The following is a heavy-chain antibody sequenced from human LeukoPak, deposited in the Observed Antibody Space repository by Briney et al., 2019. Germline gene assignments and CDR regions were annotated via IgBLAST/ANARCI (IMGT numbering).Heavy chain of an antibody. CDR1: GYSFTTYW. CDR3: ARQVDGGFDY. D-gene: IGHD2-15*01. CDR2: IYPADSDT. Sequence: GESLKISCKASGYSFTTYWIGWGRQMPGKGLEWMAIIYPADSDTRYSPSFQGQVTISADKSISTAYLQWSSLKASDTAMYYCARQVDGGFDYWGQGTLVTVSS. V-gene: IGHV5-51*01. J-gene: IGHJ4*02.